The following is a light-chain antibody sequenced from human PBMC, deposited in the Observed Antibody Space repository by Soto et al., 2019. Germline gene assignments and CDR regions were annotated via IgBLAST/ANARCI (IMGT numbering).Light chain of an antibody. CDR3: QPRRNRPQV. Sequence: EIFLTQSPDTLSLSPGERATLSCRASQSVTNYIAWYQQRPGQAPRLLIYDASNRATGVPARFSGSGTGKEFTLAKECTGPGAQGLYFLQPRRNRPQVFGQGTKVDIK. CDR1: QSVTNY. V-gene: IGKV3-11*01. J-gene: IGKJ1*01. CDR2: DAS.